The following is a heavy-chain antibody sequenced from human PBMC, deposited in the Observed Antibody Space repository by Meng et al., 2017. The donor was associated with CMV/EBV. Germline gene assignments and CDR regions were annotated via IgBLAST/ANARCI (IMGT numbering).Heavy chain of an antibody. V-gene: IGHV3-33*06. D-gene: IGHD2-21*01. J-gene: IGHJ4*02. Sequence: GESLKISCATSGFSFDTSAMHWVRQAPGKGLEWAAIISSDGNNQHYADSVKGRFAISRDNSKNTLYLQMKSLRAEDTAMYYCAKGAKDCGPFCYYTDFWGRGTLVTVSS. CDR2: ISSDGNNQ. CDR1: GFSFDTSA. CDR3: AKGAKDCGPFCYYTDF.